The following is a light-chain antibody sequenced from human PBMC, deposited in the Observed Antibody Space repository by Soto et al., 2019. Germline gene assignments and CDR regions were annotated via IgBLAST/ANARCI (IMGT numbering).Light chain of an antibody. V-gene: IGKV3-20*01. CDR1: QSVSSSY. CDR2: GAS. CDR3: QQYGSSRTWT. J-gene: IGKJ1*01. Sequence: EIVLTQSPGTLSLSPGERATLSCRASQSVSSSYLAWYQQKPGQAPRLLIYGASSRATGIPDRFSGSGSGTDFTLTISRLEPEDFAVYYRQQYGSSRTWTFGQGTKGDI.